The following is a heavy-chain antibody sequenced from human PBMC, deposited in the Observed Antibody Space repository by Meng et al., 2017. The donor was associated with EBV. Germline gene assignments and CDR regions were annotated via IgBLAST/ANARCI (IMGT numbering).Heavy chain of an antibody. J-gene: IGHJ4*02. D-gene: IGHD3-9*01. CDR3: ARVSPKRYFDYLAPPDY. V-gene: IGHV4-34*01. Sequence: QVQLQQWGAGLLKPSETLSLTGAVYGGSVNGYFWSWIRQPPGKGLEWIGELHHSGSTNYNPSLKSRLRISVDTSKNQFSLNLTPVTAADTAVYYCARVSPKRYFDYLAPPDYWGQGTLVTVSS. CDR1: GGSVNGYF. CDR2: LHHSGST.